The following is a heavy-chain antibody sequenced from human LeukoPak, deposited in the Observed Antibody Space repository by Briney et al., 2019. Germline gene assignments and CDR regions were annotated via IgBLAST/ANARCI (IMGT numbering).Heavy chain of an antibody. CDR3: ARRELRYVVLLRDFDI. D-gene: IGHD3-9*01. CDR1: GFPFNSYE. Sequence: PGGSLRLSCAASGFPFNSYEMHWVRQATGKGREWVSYNSNSGSTIYYADSVKGRYTISRDNAKDSLYLQMNSLRAEDTAVNYCARRELRYVVLLRDFDIGGQGTMVTVSS. V-gene: IGHV3-48*03. CDR2: NSNSGSTI. J-gene: IGHJ3*02.